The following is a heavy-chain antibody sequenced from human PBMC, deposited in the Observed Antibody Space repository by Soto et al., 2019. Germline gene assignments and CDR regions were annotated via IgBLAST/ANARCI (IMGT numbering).Heavy chain of an antibody. Sequence: QVQLVQSGAEVKKPGSSVKVYCKASGGTFSSYSISWVRQAPGQGLEWMGGIIPSFGTANYAQKFQCRVTLTADESTSTDYMELSSLRSEDTAVYYWARYLDIVLVPDAMGFDYWGQGTLVTVSS. D-gene: IGHD2-2*03. CDR1: GGTFSSYS. CDR3: ARYLDIVLVPDAMGFDY. CDR2: IIPSFGTA. J-gene: IGHJ4*02. V-gene: IGHV1-69*12.